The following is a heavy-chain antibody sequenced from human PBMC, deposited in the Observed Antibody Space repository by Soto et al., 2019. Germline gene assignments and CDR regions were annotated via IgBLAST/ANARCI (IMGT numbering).Heavy chain of an antibody. D-gene: IGHD3-3*01. CDR1: GYTFTSYY. V-gene: IGHV1-46*01. CDR3: ARGYYDFWSGYYGNWFDP. Sequence: PSVKGSCKASGYTFTSYYMHWVRQATGQGLEWMGIINPSVGSTSYAQEFQGRVTMTRDTSTSTVYMELSSLRSEDTAVYYCARGYYDFWSGYYGNWFDPWGQGTLVTVSS. J-gene: IGHJ5*02. CDR2: INPSVGST.